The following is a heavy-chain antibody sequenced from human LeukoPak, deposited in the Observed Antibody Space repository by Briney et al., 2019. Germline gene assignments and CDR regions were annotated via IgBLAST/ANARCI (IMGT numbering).Heavy chain of an antibody. CDR2: MNQDGSDK. V-gene: IGHV3-7*01. J-gene: IGHJ6*02. CDR1: GFTFSDSW. CDR3: ATYTHWVAGDV. Sequence: PEGSLRLSCAASGFTFSDSWMSWVRQAPGKGLEWVANMNQDGSDKDYVDSVKGRFTISRDNARNSLYLQMGSLRAEDTAVYYCATYTHWVAGDVWGQGTTVTVSS. D-gene: IGHD3-16*01.